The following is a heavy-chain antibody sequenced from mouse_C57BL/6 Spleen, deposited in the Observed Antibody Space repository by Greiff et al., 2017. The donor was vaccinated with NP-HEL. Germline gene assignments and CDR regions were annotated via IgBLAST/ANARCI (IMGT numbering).Heavy chain of an antibody. CDR3: ARDQGTGTEGYFDY. V-gene: IGHV5-4*01. Sequence: EVHLVESGGGLVKPGGSLKLSCAASGFTFSSYAMSWVRQTPEKRLEWVATISDGGSYTYYPDNVKGRFTISRDNAKINLYLQMSHLKSEDTAMYYCARDQGTGTEGYFDYWGQGTTLTVSS. CDR2: ISDGGSYT. CDR1: GFTFSSYA. D-gene: IGHD4-1*01. J-gene: IGHJ2*01.